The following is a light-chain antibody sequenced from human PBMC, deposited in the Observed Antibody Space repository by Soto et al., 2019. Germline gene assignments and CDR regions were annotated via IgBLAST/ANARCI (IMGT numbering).Light chain of an antibody. CDR3: QQSGSSPRT. V-gene: IGKV3-20*01. J-gene: IGKJ2*01. Sequence: EIVLTQSPGTLSLSQGERATLSCRASQSVSNVYLAWYQQKPGQAPRLLIYDTSNRATGIPDRFSGSGSGTDFTLTISRLEPEDFAVYYCQQSGSSPRTFGQGTKLEIK. CDR1: QSVSNVY. CDR2: DTS.